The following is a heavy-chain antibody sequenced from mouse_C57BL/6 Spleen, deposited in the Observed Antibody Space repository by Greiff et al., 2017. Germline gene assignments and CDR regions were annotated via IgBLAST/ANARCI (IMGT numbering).Heavy chain of an antibody. CDR3: ARRAQATAGFAY. D-gene: IGHD3-2*02. CDR2: ISGGGGNT. V-gene: IGHV5-9*01. CDR1: GFTFSSYT. J-gene: IGHJ3*01. Sequence: EVMLVESGGGLVKPGGSLKLSCAASGFTFSSYTMSWVRQTPGKGLEWVATISGGGGNTYYPDSVKGRFTISRDNAKNPLYLQMSSLRSEDTALYYCARRAQATAGFAYWGQGTLVTVSA.